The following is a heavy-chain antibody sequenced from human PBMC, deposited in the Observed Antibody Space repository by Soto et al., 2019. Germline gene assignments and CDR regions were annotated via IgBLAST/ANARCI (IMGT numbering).Heavy chain of an antibody. CDR1: GFTFSGSA. Sequence: GESLRLSCAASGFTFSGSAMHWVRQASGKGLEWVGRIRSKANSYATAYAASVKGRFTISREDSKNTAYLQTNSLKTEDTAVYYCTRSLATMIVKLQEYYFDYWGQGTLVTVSS. V-gene: IGHV3-73*01. CDR2: IRSKANSYAT. CDR3: TRSLATMIVKLQEYYFDY. J-gene: IGHJ4*02. D-gene: IGHD3-22*01.